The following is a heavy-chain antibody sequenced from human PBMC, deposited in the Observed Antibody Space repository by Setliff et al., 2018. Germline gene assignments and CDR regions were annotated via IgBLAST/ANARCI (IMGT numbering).Heavy chain of an antibody. V-gene: IGHV1-69*06. CDR2: IIPIFGTP. Sequence: SVKVSCKASGGMSGTYSISWVRQAPGQGLEWIGAIIPIFGTPNHAQNFQDRVTITADISTTTVFMEMSSLRSDDTAVYYCARDGAYCSGGSCYSFDYWGPGTPVTVS. CDR1: GGMSGTYS. J-gene: IGHJ4*02. CDR3: ARDGAYCSGGSCYSFDY. D-gene: IGHD2-15*01.